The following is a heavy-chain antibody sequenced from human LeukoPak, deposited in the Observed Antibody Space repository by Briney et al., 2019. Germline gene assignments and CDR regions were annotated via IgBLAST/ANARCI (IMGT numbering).Heavy chain of an antibody. D-gene: IGHD5-24*01. V-gene: IGHV4-34*01. J-gene: IGHJ4*02. Sequence: MTAETLSLTCAVYGVSFSGYYWSWIRQPPGKGLEWIGEINHSGSTNYNPSLKSRVTISVDTSKNQFSLKLSSVTAADTAVYYCARAPGEMATFRDYWGQGTLVTVSS. CDR2: INHSGST. CDR1: GVSFSGYY. CDR3: ARAPGEMATFRDY.